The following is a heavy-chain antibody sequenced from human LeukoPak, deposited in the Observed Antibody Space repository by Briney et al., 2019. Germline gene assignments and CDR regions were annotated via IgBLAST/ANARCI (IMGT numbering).Heavy chain of an antibody. Sequence: GGSLRLSCAVSGFTFSSFAMSWVRQAPGKGLEWVSAISGSGDSTYYADSVKGRFTISRDNSKNTLYLQMNSLRAGDTAVYYCAKDRGEFDPWGQGTLVTVSS. CDR3: AKDRGEFDP. J-gene: IGHJ5*02. V-gene: IGHV3-23*01. D-gene: IGHD3-10*01. CDR2: ISGSGDST. CDR1: GFTFSSFA.